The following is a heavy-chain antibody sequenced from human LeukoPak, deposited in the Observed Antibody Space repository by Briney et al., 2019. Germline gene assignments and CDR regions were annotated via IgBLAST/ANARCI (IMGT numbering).Heavy chain of an antibody. V-gene: IGHV3-11*05. J-gene: IGHJ4*02. D-gene: IGHD4-17*01. CDR2: ISSSSVYT. CDR1: GFTFSDYY. CDR3: ASDQRGDYSLAY. Sequence: PGGSLRLSCAASGFTFSDYYMNWIRQAPGKGLEWVSYISSSSVYTNYADSVKGRFTISRDNAKNSLFLQMNSLRAEDTALYYCASDQRGDYSLAYWGQGTLVTVSS.